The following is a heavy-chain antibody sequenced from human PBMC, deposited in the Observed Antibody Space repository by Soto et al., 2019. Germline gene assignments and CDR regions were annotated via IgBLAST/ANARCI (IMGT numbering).Heavy chain of an antibody. CDR2: IIPILGIA. D-gene: IGHD3-3*01. Sequence: GASVKVSCKASGGTFSSYTISWVRQAPGQGLEWMGRIIPILGIANYAQKFQGRVTITADKSTSTAYMELSSLRSEDTAVYYCARDPSIRSGYSDYWGQGTLVTVSS. CDR1: GGTFSSYT. CDR3: ARDPSIRSGYSDY. V-gene: IGHV1-69*04. J-gene: IGHJ4*02.